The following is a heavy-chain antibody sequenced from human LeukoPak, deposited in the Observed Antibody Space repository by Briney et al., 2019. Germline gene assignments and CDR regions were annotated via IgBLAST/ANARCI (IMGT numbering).Heavy chain of an antibody. CDR2: IYTSGST. D-gene: IGHD5-24*01. CDR3: ARDRLGRDGYNYFDY. V-gene: IGHV4-4*07. J-gene: IGHJ4*02. Sequence: PSETLSLTCTVSGGSISSYYWSWIRQPAGKGLEWIGRIYTSGSTNYNPSLKSRVTMLVDTSKNQFSLKLSSVTAADTAVYYCARDRLGRDGYNYFDYWGQGTLVTVSS. CDR1: GGSISSYY.